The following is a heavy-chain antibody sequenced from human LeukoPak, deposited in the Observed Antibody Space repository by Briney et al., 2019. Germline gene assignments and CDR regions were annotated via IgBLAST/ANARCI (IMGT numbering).Heavy chain of an antibody. CDR3: ARDRCSSTTCSPDY. J-gene: IGHJ4*02. CDR1: GFTFSNCA. Sequence: XSCAXSGFTFSNCAXHWVRQAPGKGLEWVAFIRYDGSIKYYVDSVKGRFTISRDNSKNTVYLQMNSLRTEDTAVYYCARDRCSSTTCSPDYWGQGTLVTVSS. D-gene: IGHD2-2*01. CDR2: IRYDGSIK. V-gene: IGHV3-30*02.